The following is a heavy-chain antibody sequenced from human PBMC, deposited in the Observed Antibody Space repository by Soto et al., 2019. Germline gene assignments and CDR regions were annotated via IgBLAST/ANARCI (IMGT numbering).Heavy chain of an antibody. V-gene: IGHV4-39*01. CDR3: ASPDPGDLAYYFDY. CDR2: IYYSGST. CDR1: GGSISSSSYY. J-gene: IGHJ4*02. Sequence: PSETLSLTCTVSGGSISSSSYYWGWIRQPPGKGLEWIGSIYYSGSTYYNPSLKSRVTISVDTSKNQFSLKLSSVTAADTAVYYCASPDPGDLAYYFDYWGQGTLVTVSS. D-gene: IGHD7-27*01.